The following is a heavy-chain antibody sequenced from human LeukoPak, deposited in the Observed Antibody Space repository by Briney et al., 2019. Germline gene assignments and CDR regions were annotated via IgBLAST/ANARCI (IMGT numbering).Heavy chain of an antibody. D-gene: IGHD3-22*01. CDR2: IWYDGTNK. Sequence: PGGSLRLSCAASGFTFSSYGMHWVRQAPGKGLEWVAVIWYDGTNKYYANSVKGRFTISRDNSKNTLYLQMNSLRAEDTAVYYCARYLDSSGYYPDYWGQGTLVTVSS. CDR1: GFTFSSYG. J-gene: IGHJ4*02. CDR3: ARYLDSSGYYPDY. V-gene: IGHV3-33*01.